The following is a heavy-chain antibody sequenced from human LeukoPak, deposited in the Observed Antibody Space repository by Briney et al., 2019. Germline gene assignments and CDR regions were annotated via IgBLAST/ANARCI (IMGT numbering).Heavy chain of an antibody. CDR3: ARGFPPGIAAAGMSNWFDP. D-gene: IGHD6-13*01. CDR2: INHSGST. CDR1: GGSSSGYY. J-gene: IGHJ5*02. V-gene: IGHV4-34*01. Sequence: SETLSLTCAVYGGSSSGYYWSWIRQPPGKGLEWIGEINHSGSTNYNPSLKSRVTISVDTSKNQFSLKLSSVTAADTAVYYCARGFPPGIAAAGMSNWFDPWGQEPWSPSPQ.